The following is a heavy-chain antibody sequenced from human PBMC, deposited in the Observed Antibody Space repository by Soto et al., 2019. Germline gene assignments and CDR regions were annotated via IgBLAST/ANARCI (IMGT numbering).Heavy chain of an antibody. V-gene: IGHV1-69*12. CDR2: IIPIFGTA. Sequence: QVQLVQSGAEVKKPGSSVKVSCKASGGTFSSYAISWVRQAPGQGLEWMGVIIPIFGTANYAQKIQRRVTITADESTRTAYMELSSQRSEDTAVYYCARGSFSTVVVAATSFDYWGQGTLVTVAS. D-gene: IGHD2-15*01. CDR3: ARGSFSTVVVAATSFDY. J-gene: IGHJ4*02. CDR1: GGTFSSYA.